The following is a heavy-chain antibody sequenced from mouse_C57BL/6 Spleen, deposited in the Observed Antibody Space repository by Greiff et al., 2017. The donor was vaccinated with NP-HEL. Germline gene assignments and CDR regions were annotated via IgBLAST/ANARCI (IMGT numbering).Heavy chain of an antibody. D-gene: IGHD2-3*01. J-gene: IGHJ3*01. CDR1: GYSFTGYY. Sequence: VQLQQSGPELVKPGASVKISCKASGYSFTGYYMNWVKQSPEQSLEWIGEINPSTGGTTYNQKFKAKATLTVDKSSSTAYMQLKSLTSEDSAVYYCERIENDGYYVGGWFAYRGQGTLVTVSA. V-gene: IGHV1-42*01. CDR3: ERIENDGYYVGGWFAY. CDR2: INPSTGGT.